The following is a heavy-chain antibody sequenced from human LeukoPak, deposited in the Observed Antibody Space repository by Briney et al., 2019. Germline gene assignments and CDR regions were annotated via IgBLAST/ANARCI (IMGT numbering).Heavy chain of an antibody. CDR1: GGSFSGYY. CDR3: ARGPNYYGSGSSYKNPYYYYYGMDV. V-gene: IGHV4-34*01. D-gene: IGHD3-10*01. J-gene: IGHJ6*02. Sequence: SETLSLTCAVYGGSFSGYYWSWIRQPPGKGLEWMGEINHSGSTNYNPSLTSRVTISVDTSKNQFSLKLSSVTAADTAVYYCARGPNYYGSGSSYKNPYYYYYGMDVWGQGTTVAVSS. CDR2: INHSGST.